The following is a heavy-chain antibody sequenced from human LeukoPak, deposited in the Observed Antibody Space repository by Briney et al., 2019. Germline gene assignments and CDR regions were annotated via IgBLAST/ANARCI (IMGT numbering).Heavy chain of an antibody. J-gene: IGHJ1*01. V-gene: IGHV3-23*01. CDR2: ITGSGDDA. CDR1: GFTFSNYG. Sequence: GGSLRISCAASGFTFSNYGMSWLRQAPGKGLEWVSAITGSGDDAYYADSVHGRFTMSRDNSKSTLYLQMSSLRVEDTAVYYCAKESRGSSPEFWGQGTLVTVSS. CDR3: AKESRGSSPEF. D-gene: IGHD1-26*01.